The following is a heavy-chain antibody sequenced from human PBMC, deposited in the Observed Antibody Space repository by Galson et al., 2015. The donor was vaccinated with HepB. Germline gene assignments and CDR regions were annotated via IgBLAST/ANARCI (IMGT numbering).Heavy chain of an antibody. D-gene: IGHD3-10*01. CDR3: ARAFTMVRGVIPYGMDV. V-gene: IGHV3-7*03. CDR2: IKQDGSEK. J-gene: IGHJ6*02. Sequence: SLRLSCAASGFTFSSYWMSWVRQAPGKGLEWVANIKQDGSEKYYVDSVKGRFTISRDNAKNSLYLQMNSLRAEDTAVYYCARAFTMVRGVIPYGMDVWGQGTTVTVSS. CDR1: GFTFSSYW.